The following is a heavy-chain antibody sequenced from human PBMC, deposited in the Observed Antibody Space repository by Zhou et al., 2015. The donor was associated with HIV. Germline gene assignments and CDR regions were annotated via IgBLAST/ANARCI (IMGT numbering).Heavy chain of an antibody. Sequence: LVQSGTEVKKPGSSVKVSCKASGGTFSSYAISWVRQAPGQGLEWMGGIIPIFGTANYAQKFQGRVTITADKSTSTAYMELSSLRSEDTAVYYCARDSVLPGPFYYGMDVWGQGTTVTVSS. CDR2: IIPIFGTA. V-gene: IGHV1-69*06. CDR3: ARDSVLPGPFYYGMDV. J-gene: IGHJ6*02. CDR1: GGTFSSYA.